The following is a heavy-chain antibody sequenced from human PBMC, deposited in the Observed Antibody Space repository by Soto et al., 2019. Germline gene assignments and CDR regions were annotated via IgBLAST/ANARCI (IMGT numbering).Heavy chain of an antibody. CDR1: GFTVSGNY. Sequence: EVQLVESGGGLSQPGGSLRLSCAASGFTVSGNYMSWVRQAPGKGLELFSVIYSGDRTYYAGSVKDRFTISRDNSKNTLSPQMNSLRAEDTAAYYCARANDVPYFYYGMDVWGQGTTVTVS. CDR3: ARANDVPYFYYGMDV. CDR2: IYSGDRT. J-gene: IGHJ6*02. V-gene: IGHV3-53*01. D-gene: IGHD1-1*01.